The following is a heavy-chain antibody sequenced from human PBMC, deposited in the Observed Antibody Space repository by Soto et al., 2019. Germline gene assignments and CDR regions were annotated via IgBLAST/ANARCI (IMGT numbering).Heavy chain of an antibody. Sequence: ASVKVSCTASGYTFTSYAMHWVRQAPGQRLEWMGWINAGNGNTKYSQKFQGRVTITRDTSASTAYMELSCLRSEDTAVYYCASQWLYCTYGVCPIAGGRDLRGQGTL. J-gene: IGHJ4*02. D-gene: IGHD2-8*01. CDR3: ASQWLYCTYGVCPIAGGRDL. V-gene: IGHV1-3*01. CDR2: INAGNGNT. CDR1: GYTFTSYA.